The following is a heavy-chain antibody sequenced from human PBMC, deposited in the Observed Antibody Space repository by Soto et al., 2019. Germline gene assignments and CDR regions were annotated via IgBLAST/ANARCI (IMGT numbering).Heavy chain of an antibody. V-gene: IGHV3-15*07. Sequence: GGSLRLSCAASGFTFSNAWMNWVRQAPGKGLEWVGRIKSKTDGGTTDYAAPVKGRFTISRDDSKNTLYLQMNSLKTEDTAVYYCATGALPEEFDAFDISGQGTMVTVSS. J-gene: IGHJ3*02. CDR2: IKSKTDGGTT. D-gene: IGHD3-10*01. CDR1: GFTFSNAW. CDR3: ATGALPEEFDAFDI.